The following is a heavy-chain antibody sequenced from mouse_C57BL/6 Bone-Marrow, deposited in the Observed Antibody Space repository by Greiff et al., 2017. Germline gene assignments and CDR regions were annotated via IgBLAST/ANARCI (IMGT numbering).Heavy chain of an antibody. CDR3: ARDAGSSPSYWYFDV. V-gene: IGHV7-1*01. J-gene: IGHJ1*03. CDR1: GFTFSDFY. CDR2: SSNKANDYTT. Sequence: DVKLVESGGGLVQSGRSLRLSCATSGFTFSDFYMEWVRQAPGTGLEWIAASSNKANDYTTEDSASVKGRFIVSRATSQSILYLQMNALRAEDTAIYYCARDAGSSPSYWYFDVWGTGTTVTVSS. D-gene: IGHD1-1*01.